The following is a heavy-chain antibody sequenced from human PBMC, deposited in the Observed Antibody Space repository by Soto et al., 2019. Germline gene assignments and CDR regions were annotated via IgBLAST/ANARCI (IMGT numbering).Heavy chain of an antibody. J-gene: IGHJ3*02. CDR1: GFTFSSYS. D-gene: IGHD2-2*01. CDR2: ISSSSSYI. CDR3: AGARTSSSSSDAFAI. Sequence: PGGSLRLSCAASGFTFSSYSMNWVRQAPGKGLEWVSSISSSSSYIYYADSVKGRFTISRDNAKNSLYLQMNSLRAEDTAVYYCAGARTSSSSSDAFAIWGQGTMVTVSS. V-gene: IGHV3-21*01.